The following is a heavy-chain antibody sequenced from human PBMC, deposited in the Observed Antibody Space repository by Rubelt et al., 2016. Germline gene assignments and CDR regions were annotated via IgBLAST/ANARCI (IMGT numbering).Heavy chain of an antibody. CDR2: INHSGST. V-gene: IGHV4-39*07. CDR1: GGSISSSSYY. D-gene: IGHD3-10*01. J-gene: IGHJ4*02. CDR3: AREIYGSGSYSREFDY. Sequence: QLQLQESGPGLVKPSETLSLTCTVSGGSISSSSYYWGWIRQPPGKGLEWIGEINHSGSTNYNPSLTSRCTFPVCTSKNQCSLKLSSVTATDTAVYYCAREIYGSGSYSREFDYWGQGTLVTVSS.